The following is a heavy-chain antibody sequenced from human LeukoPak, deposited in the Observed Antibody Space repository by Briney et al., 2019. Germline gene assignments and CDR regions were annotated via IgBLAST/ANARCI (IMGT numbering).Heavy chain of an antibody. D-gene: IGHD3-10*01. CDR3: ARDLHGESCTTPNCS. CDR2: ISSSSNYI. CDR1: GFTFSFYS. V-gene: IGHV3-21*01. Sequence: GGSLRLSCAASGFTFSFYSMNWVRQAPGKGLEWISSISSSSNYIYYADSVKGRFTISRDNAKDSLYLQMNSLRADDTAMYYCARDLHGESCTTPNCSWGQGTLVTVSS. J-gene: IGHJ4*02.